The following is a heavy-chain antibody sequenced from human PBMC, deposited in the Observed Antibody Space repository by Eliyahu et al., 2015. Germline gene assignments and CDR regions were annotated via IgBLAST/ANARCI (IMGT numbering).Heavy chain of an antibody. CDR1: XFXFGXXA. CDR2: IRSKAYGGTT. CDR3: TRVGGYSYGRDLHY. Sequence: EVQLVESGGGLVQPGRSLRLSCTASXFXFGXXAMSWFRQAPGKGLEWVGFIRSKAYGGTTEYAASVKGRFTISRDDSKSIAYLQMNSLKTEDTAVYYCTRVGGYSYGRDLHYWGQGTLVTVSS. V-gene: IGHV3-49*03. D-gene: IGHD5-18*01. J-gene: IGHJ4*02.